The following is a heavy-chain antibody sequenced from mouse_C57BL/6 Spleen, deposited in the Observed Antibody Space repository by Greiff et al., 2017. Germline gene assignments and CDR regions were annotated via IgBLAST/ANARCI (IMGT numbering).Heavy chain of an antibody. D-gene: IGHD1-1*01. CDR2: IRSKSSNYAT. CDR1: GFTFNTYA. J-gene: IGHJ1*03. Sequence: EVMLVESGGGLVQPKGSLKLSCAASGFTFNTYAMHWVRQAPGKGLEWVARIRSKSSNYATYYADSVKDRFTISRDDSQSMLYLQMNNLKTEDTAMSYCVRDITTVVAPHWYFDVWGTGTTVTVSS. CDR3: VRDITTVVAPHWYFDV. V-gene: IGHV10-3*01.